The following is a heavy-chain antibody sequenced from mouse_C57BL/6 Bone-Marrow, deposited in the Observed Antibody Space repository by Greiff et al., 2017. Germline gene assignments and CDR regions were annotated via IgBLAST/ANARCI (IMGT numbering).Heavy chain of an antibody. Sequence: VQLKQSGPELVKPGASVKISCKASGYTFTDYYMNWVKQSHGKSLEWIGDINPNNGGTSYNQKFKGKATLTVDKSSSTAYMELRSLTSEDSAVYYCARGGWGDFDYWGQGTTLTVSS. D-gene: IGHD3-3*01. CDR1: GYTFTDYY. J-gene: IGHJ2*01. CDR2: INPNNGGT. V-gene: IGHV1-26*01. CDR3: ARGGWGDFDY.